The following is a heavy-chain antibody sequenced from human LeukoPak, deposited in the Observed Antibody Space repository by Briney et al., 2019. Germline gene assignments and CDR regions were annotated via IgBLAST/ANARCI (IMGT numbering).Heavy chain of an antibody. CDR2: ISSSGITK. Sequence: GGSLRLSCAASGFSLSTFEMNWVRQAPGKGLEWLSYISSSGITKYYADSVKGRFTISRDNAKTSLYLQMNSLRAEDTAVYYCAKDFELSEQQLVLPNDYWGQGTLVTVSS. CDR3: AKDFELSEQQLVLPNDY. J-gene: IGHJ4*02. V-gene: IGHV3-48*03. CDR1: GFSLSTFE. D-gene: IGHD6-13*01.